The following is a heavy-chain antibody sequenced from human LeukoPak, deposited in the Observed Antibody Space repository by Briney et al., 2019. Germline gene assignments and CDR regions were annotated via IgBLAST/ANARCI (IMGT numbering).Heavy chain of an antibody. CDR2: INSDGSST. J-gene: IGHJ6*03. V-gene: IGHV3-74*01. CDR1: GFTFSSYW. CDR3: AREKIAGGYYYYYYYMDV. D-gene: IGHD3-10*01. Sequence: GGSLRLSCAASGFTFSSYWMHWVRQAPGKGLVWVSRINSDGSSTSYADSVKGRFTISRDNAKNTLYLQMNSLRAEDTAVYYCAREKIAGGYYYYYYYMDVWGKGTTVTISS.